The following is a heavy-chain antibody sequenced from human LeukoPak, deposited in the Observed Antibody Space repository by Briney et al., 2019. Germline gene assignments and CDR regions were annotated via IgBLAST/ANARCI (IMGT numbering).Heavy chain of an antibody. D-gene: IGHD5-12*01. V-gene: IGHV3-74*01. J-gene: IGHJ3*02. CDR3: ARTVATSSDAFDI. Sequence: PGGSLRLSCAASGFSFSSYWMHWVRQAPGKGLVWVSRINSDGSSTSYVDSVKGRFTISRGNAKNTLYLQMNSLRAEDTAVYYCARTVATSSDAFDIWGQGTMVTVSS. CDR2: INSDGSST. CDR1: GFSFSSYW.